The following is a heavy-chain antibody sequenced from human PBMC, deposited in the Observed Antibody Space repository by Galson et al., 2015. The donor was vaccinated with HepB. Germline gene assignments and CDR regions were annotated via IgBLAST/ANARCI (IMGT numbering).Heavy chain of an antibody. CDR3: ASQTYCDIVTGYPAVPGMDV. V-gene: IGHV3-53*01. D-gene: IGHD3-9*01. J-gene: IGHJ6*02. Sequence: SLRLSCAASGFTFSSNYMSWVRQAPGKGLECVSVIYSGGSTYYADSLKGRFTISRYNYKNTLYLQMNSLRADDTAAYYCASQTYCDIVTGYPAVPGMDVWGQVTTVTVSS. CDR1: GFTFSSNY. CDR2: IYSGGST.